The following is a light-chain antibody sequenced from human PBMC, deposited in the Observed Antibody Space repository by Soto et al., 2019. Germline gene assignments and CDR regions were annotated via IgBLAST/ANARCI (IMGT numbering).Light chain of an antibody. J-gene: IGLJ2*01. V-gene: IGLV1-40*01. CDR1: SSNIGAGYE. CDR3: QSYDSSLSAVV. Sequence: QSALTQPPSVSGAPGQRVTISCAGSSSNIGAGYEVHWYQQLPGTAPSLLIFSNDNRPSGVPDRFSGSKSGTSASLAITGLQAEDEADYYCQSYDSSLSAVVFGGGTKVTVL. CDR2: SND.